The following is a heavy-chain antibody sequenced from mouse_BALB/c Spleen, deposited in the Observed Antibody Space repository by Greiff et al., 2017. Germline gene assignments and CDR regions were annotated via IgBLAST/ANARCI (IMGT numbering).Heavy chain of an antibody. CDR1: GFTFSSFG. Sequence: DVKLVESGGGLVQPGGSRKLSCAASGFTFSSFGMHWVRQAPEKGLEWVAYISSGSSTIYYADTVKGRFTISRDNPKNTLFLQMTSLRSEDTAMYYYARRGYDGAWFAYWGQGTLVTVSA. J-gene: IGHJ3*01. CDR2: ISSGSSTI. D-gene: IGHD2-14*01. V-gene: IGHV5-17*02. CDR3: ARRGYDGAWFAY.